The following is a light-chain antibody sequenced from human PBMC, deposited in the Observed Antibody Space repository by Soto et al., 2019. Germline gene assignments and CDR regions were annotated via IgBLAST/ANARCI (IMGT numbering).Light chain of an antibody. V-gene: IGKV1-5*01. CDR2: DGS. Sequence: DVQMTQFPSTLSASVGDTVTITCRASERIGRWLAWYQQKPGKAPNLLIFDGSTLESGVPSRFSGVGSGTEFTLTISDLHPDDFATYYCQQYNFYSPFTFGRGTKLEIK. CDR1: ERIGRW. CDR3: QQYNFYSPFT. J-gene: IGKJ2*01.